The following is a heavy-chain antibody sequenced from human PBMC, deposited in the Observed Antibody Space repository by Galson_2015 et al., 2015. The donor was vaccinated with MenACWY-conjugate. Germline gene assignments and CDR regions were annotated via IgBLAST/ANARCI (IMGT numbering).Heavy chain of an antibody. CDR3: AKTRGASFYFDS. V-gene: IGHV3-74*01. J-gene: IGHJ4*02. CDR1: GFLFNTYW. CDR2: INPGGSST. D-gene: IGHD1-26*01. Sequence: LRLSCAASGFLFNTYWMHWVRQAPGKGLVWVSRINPGGSSTTYADSVKDRFTISRDNAKNTMYLQMNSLRPEDTAVFYCAKTRGASFYFDSWGQGTLVTVSS.